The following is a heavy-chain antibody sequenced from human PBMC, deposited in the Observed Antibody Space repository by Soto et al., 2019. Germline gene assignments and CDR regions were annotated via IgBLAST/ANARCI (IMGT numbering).Heavy chain of an antibody. D-gene: IGHD3-22*01. CDR2: INGYNGNT. Sequence: QVQLVQSGAEVKKPGASVKVSCKASGYTFTIYGISWVRQAPGQGHEGMGWINGYNGNTDYAQNLQDRVTLTEDACTCYVYMEPKSLRSEDTAVYYCARVDYYDSSGYYGYWGQGTLITVSS. CDR3: ARVDYYDSSGYYGY. CDR1: GYTFTIYG. V-gene: IGHV1-18*04. J-gene: IGHJ4*02.